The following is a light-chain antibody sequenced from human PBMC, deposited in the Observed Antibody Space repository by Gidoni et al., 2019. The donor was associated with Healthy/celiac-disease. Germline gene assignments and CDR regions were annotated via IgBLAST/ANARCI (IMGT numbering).Light chain of an antibody. Sequence: EIVMTQSPATLSVSPGERATLPCRASQSVSSNLAWYQQKPGQAPRLLIYDASTRATGIPARFSGSGSGTEFTLTISSLQSEDFAVYYCQQYNNWPPLTFGQGTKVEIK. J-gene: IGKJ1*01. CDR1: QSVSSN. CDR2: DAS. V-gene: IGKV3-15*01. CDR3: QQYNNWPPLT.